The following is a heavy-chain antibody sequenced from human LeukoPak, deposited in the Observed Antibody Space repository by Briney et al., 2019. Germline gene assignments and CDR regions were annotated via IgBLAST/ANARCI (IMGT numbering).Heavy chain of an antibody. CDR1: GNYW. CDR2: INSDGSST. Sequence: GGSLRLSCAASGNYWMHWVRQVPGKGLVWVSHINSDGSSTSYADSVKGRFTISRDNAKNTLYLQMNSLRAEDTAVYYCARRGNAFDIWGQGTMVTVSS. J-gene: IGHJ3*02. CDR3: ARRGNAFDI. V-gene: IGHV3-74*01.